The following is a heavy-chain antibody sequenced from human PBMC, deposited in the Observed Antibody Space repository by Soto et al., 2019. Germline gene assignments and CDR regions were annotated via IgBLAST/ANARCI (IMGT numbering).Heavy chain of an antibody. D-gene: IGHD2-2*01. J-gene: IGHJ6*02. CDR1: GFTFSSYA. CDR3: AKWGCSSTSCYARGYYYYGMDV. V-gene: IGHV3-23*01. Sequence: GGSLRLSCAASGFTFSSYAMSWVRQAPGKGLEWVSAISGSGGSTYYADSVKGRFTISRDNSKNTLYLQMNSLRAEDTAVYYCAKWGCSSTSCYARGYYYYGMDVWGQGTTVTVSS. CDR2: ISGSGGST.